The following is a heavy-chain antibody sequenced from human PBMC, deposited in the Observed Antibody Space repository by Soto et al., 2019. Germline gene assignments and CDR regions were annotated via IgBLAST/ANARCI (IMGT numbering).Heavy chain of an antibody. Sequence: RASVKVSCKASGYTFTSYAMHWVRQAPGQRLEWMGWINAGNGNTKYSQKFQGRVTITRDTSASTAYMELSSLRSEDTAVYYCARGLARYDYIWGSYRYTAFDIWGQGTMVTVSS. CDR2: INAGNGNT. J-gene: IGHJ3*02. D-gene: IGHD3-16*02. CDR3: ARGLARYDYIWGSYRYTAFDI. CDR1: GYTFTSYA. V-gene: IGHV1-3*01.